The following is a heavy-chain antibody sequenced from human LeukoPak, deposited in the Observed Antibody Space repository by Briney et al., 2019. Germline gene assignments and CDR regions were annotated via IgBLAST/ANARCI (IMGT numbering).Heavy chain of an antibody. CDR3: ARERCSSTSCLYHFDY. D-gene: IGHD2-2*01. Sequence: SVKVSCKASGGTFSSYAISWVRQAPGQGLEWMGGIIPIFGTANYAQKFQGRVTITADESTSTAYMELSSLRSEDTAVYYCARERCSSTSCLYHFDYWGQGTLVTVSS. CDR2: IIPIFGTA. V-gene: IGHV1-69*13. CDR1: GGTFSSYA. J-gene: IGHJ4*02.